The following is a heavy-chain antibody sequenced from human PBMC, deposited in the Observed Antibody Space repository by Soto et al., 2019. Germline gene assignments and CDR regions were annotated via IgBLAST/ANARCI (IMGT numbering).Heavy chain of an antibody. CDR2: INHGGST. J-gene: IGHJ5*02. V-gene: IGHV4-34*01. CDR3: VRGVGSWPHNWFDP. Sequence: QVQLQQWGAGLLKPSETLSLTCAVYGASFSTYYWNWIRQPPGKRLEWIGEINHGGSTNSNPSLKSRVTISVDTSKNQLSLKLSSVTAADTAVYYCVRGVGSWPHNWFDPWGQGTLVTVSS. D-gene: IGHD6-13*01. CDR1: GASFSTYY.